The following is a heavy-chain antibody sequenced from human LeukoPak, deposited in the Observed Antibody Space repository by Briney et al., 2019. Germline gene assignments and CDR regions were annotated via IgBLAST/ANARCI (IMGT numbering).Heavy chain of an antibody. J-gene: IGHJ6*04. CDR2: IYPGDSDT. V-gene: IGHV5-51*01. D-gene: IGHD3-9*01. CDR1: GYSFTSYW. CDR3: ARSLRYDILTGYDYYYGMDV. Sequence: GESLKISCKGSGYSFTSYWIGWVRQMPGKGLEWMGIIYPGDSDTRYSPSFQGQVIISADKSIRTAYLQWSSLKASDTAMYYCARSLRYDILTGYDYYYGMDVWGKGTTVTVSS.